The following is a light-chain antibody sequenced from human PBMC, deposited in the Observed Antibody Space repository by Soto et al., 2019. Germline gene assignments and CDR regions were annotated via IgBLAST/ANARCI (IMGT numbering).Light chain of an antibody. CDR2: EVT. Sequence: QSALTQPASVSGSPGQSITISCTGTSSDIGGYNYVSWYQQYPGKAPNLIIYEVTNRPSGISYRFSGSKSGNTASLTISGLQVEDEADYYCASYLTTSPLEVFGTGTKLTVL. CDR3: ASYLTTSPLEV. J-gene: IGLJ1*01. V-gene: IGLV2-14*01. CDR1: SSDIGGYNY.